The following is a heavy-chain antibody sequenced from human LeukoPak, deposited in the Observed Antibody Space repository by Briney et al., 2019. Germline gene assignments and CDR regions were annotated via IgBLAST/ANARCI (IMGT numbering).Heavy chain of an antibody. CDR1: GYTCTSYG. CDR2: IIPIFGTA. Sequence: SVKVSCKASGYTCTSYGISWARQAPGQGLEWMGGIIPIFGTANYAQKFQGRVTITADESTSTAYMELSSLRSEDTAVYYCARTYDFWSPMDVWGKGTTVTVSS. CDR3: ARTYDFWSPMDV. J-gene: IGHJ6*03. D-gene: IGHD3-3*01. V-gene: IGHV1-69*13.